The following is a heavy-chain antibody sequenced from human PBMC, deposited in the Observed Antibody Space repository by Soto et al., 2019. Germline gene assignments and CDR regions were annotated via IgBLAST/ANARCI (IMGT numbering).Heavy chain of an antibody. D-gene: IGHD3-3*01. V-gene: IGHV1-69*01. J-gene: IGHJ6*02. Sequence: QVQLVQSGAEVKKPGSSVKVSCKASGGTFSSSAISWVRQAPGQGLEWMGGIIPIFGTANYAQKFQGRVTITADESTSTAYMELSSVRSEDKAVYYCARAYYESPGTREYYYYYFGMDVWGQGTKVNGSS. CDR3: ARAYYESPGTREYYYYYFGMDV. CDR2: IIPIFGTA. CDR1: GGTFSSSA.